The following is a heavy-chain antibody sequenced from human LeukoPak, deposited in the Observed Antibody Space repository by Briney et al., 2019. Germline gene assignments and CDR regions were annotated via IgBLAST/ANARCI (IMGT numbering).Heavy chain of an antibody. CDR1: GFSFKNVW. J-gene: IGHJ4*02. CDR3: AKGHYYGSGSLDY. CDR2: IGGRDGST. Sequence: GGSLRLSCAASGFSFKNVWMSWVRQAPGKGLEWVSVIGGRDGSTYYADSVKGRFTISRDNSKNTLYVQMNSLRAEDTAVYYCAKGHYYGSGSLDYWGQGTLVTVSS. D-gene: IGHD3-10*01. V-gene: IGHV3-23*01.